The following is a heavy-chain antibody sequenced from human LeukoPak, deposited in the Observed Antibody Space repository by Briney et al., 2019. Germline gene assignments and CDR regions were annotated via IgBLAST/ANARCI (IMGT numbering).Heavy chain of an antibody. J-gene: IGHJ4*02. V-gene: IGHV3-30*18. CDR3: AKDGLAVAGTSRVLIDY. CDR2: ISYDGINK. CDR1: GFTFSSYG. D-gene: IGHD6-19*01. Sequence: GGSLRLSCAASGFTFSSYGMHWVREAPGKGLEWVAVISYDGINKYYADSVKGRFTISRDNSKNTLYLQMNSLRAEDTAVYYCAKDGLAVAGTSRVLIDYWGQGTLVTVSS.